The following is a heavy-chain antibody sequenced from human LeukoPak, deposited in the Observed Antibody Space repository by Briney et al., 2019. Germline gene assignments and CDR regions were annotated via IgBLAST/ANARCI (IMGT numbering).Heavy chain of an antibody. CDR1: GFTFSRYG. Sequence: PWGSLRLSCSASGFTFSRYGMHWVRQAPGKGLEYVSATISNGDSTYYADSVKGRFTISRDNAKNTLYLQMSSLRPDDTAVYYCVNPGWYYDSSGYSYYYGMDVWGQGTTVTVSS. D-gene: IGHD3-22*01. CDR2: TISNGDST. V-gene: IGHV3-64D*09. CDR3: VNPGWYYDSSGYSYYYGMDV. J-gene: IGHJ6*02.